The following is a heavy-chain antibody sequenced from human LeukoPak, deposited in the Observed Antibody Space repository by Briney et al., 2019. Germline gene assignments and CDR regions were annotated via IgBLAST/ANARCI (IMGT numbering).Heavy chain of an antibody. V-gene: IGHV4-61*02. J-gene: IGHJ4*02. CDR2: IYTSGST. Sequence: SETLSLTCTVSGGSISSGSYYWSWIRQPAGKGLEWIGRIYTSGSTNYNPSLKSRVTISVDTSKNQFSLKLSSVTAADTAVYYCARTRNWSFEYDWGFDYWGQGTLVTASS. CDR1: GGSISSGSYY. CDR3: ARTRNWSFEYDWGFDY. D-gene: IGHD3-16*01.